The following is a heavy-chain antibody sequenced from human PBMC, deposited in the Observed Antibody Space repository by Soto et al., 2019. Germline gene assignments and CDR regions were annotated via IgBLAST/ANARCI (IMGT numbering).Heavy chain of an antibody. Sequence: LSLTCTVSGGSISSYYWSWIRQPPGKGLEWIGYIYYSGSTNYNPSLKSRVTISVDTSKNQFSLKLSSVTAADTAVYYCARDGYDSSGYYQYYFDYWGQGTLVTVSS. CDR1: GGSISSYY. CDR3: ARDGYDSSGYYQYYFDY. J-gene: IGHJ4*02. V-gene: IGHV4-59*01. CDR2: IYYSGST. D-gene: IGHD3-22*01.